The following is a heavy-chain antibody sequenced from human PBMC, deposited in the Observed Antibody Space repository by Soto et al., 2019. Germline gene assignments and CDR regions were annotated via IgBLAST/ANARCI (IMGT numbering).Heavy chain of an antibody. CDR1: GGSFSGYY. D-gene: IGHD3-10*01. CDR3: ARGLWERVRGVIGMDV. CDR2: INHSGST. V-gene: IGHV4-34*01. J-gene: IGHJ6*02. Sequence: PSETLSLTCAVYGGSFSGYYWSWIRQPPGKGLEWIGEINHSGSTNYNPSLKSRVTISVDTSKNQFPLKLSSVTAADTAVYYCARGLWERVRGVIGMDVWGQGTTVTVSS.